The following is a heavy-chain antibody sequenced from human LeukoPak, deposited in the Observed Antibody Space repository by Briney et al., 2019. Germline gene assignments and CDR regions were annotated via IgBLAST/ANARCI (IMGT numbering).Heavy chain of an antibody. D-gene: IGHD4-17*01. V-gene: IGHV3-21*01. CDR1: GFTFSDHW. Sequence: GGSLRLPCTASGFTFSDHWMTWVRQAPGKGLEWVSIISSGSSAIFSADALKGRFTISRDDAKNLLFLDMNSLRAEDTAVYYCARGHTAVTRHFDFWGQGTLVTVSS. CDR2: ISSGSSAI. J-gene: IGHJ4*02. CDR3: ARGHTAVTRHFDF.